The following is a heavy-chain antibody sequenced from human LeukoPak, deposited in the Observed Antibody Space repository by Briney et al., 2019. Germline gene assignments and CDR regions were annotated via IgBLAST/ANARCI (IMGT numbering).Heavy chain of an antibody. D-gene: IGHD4-11*01. J-gene: IGHJ4*02. CDR1: GGTFSSYA. V-gene: IGHV1-69*05. CDR2: IIPIFGTA. Sequence: GSSVKVSCKASGGTFSSYAISWVRQAPGQGLEWMGGIIPIFGTANYAQKFQGRVTITTDESTSTAYMELSSLRSEDTAVYYCAREEYSNYDFDYWGQGTLVTVSS. CDR3: AREEYSNYDFDY.